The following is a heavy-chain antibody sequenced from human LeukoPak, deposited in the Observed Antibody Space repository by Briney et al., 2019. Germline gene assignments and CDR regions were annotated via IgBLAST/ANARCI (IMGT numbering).Heavy chain of an antibody. CDR2: IYYSGST. J-gene: IGHJ5*02. CDR3: ARGGIAVAGTFDP. CDR1: GGSISSSSYY. V-gene: IGHV4-39*01. D-gene: IGHD6-19*01. Sequence: SETLSLTCTVSGGSISSSSYYWGWIRQPPGKGLEWIGSIYYSGSTYYNPSLKSRVTISVDTSKNQFSLKLSSVTAADTAVYYCARGGIAVAGTFDPWGQGTLVTVSS.